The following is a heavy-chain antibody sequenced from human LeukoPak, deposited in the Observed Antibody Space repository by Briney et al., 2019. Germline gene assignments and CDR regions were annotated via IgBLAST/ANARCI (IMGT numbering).Heavy chain of an antibody. CDR2: IYPNGGT. CDR3: ARDSASSGFLAY. CDR1: GGSMSGYF. D-gene: IGHD3-3*01. J-gene: IGHJ4*02. Sequence: TSETLSLTCTVSGGSMSGYFWSWIRQPPGKGVVWIAYIYPNGGTSYNPSLESRVTISIDMSKDQFSLKLRSVTAADTAVYYCARDSASSGFLAYWGQGTLVTVSS. V-gene: IGHV4-59*01.